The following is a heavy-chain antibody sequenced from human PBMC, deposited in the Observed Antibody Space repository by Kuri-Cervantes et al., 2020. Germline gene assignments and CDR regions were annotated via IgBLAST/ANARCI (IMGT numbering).Heavy chain of an antibody. V-gene: IGHV1-8*01. CDR3: ARGLEATNDDY. J-gene: IGHJ4*02. CDR1: GYTFTSYD. CDR2: ISAYNGNT. D-gene: IGHD1-1*01. Sequence: SVKVSCKASGYTFTSYDINWVRQATGQGLEWMGWISAYNGNTNYAQKLQGRVTMTRNTSISTAYMELSSLRSEDTAVYYCARGLEATNDDYWGQGTLVTVSS.